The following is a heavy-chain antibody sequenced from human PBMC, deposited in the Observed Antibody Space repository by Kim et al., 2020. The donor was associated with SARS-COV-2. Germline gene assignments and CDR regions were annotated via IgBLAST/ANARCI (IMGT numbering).Heavy chain of an antibody. V-gene: IGHV4-34*01. Sequence: SETLSLTCAVYDGSFSGYYWSWIRQPPGKGLEWIGEINHSGSTNYNPSLKSRVTISVDTSKNQFSLKLSSVTAADTAVYYCARGRRGIVVVTAIRRSGAFDIWGQGTMVTVSS. CDR1: DGSFSGYY. CDR3: ARGRRGIVVVTAIRRSGAFDI. J-gene: IGHJ3*02. D-gene: IGHD2-21*02. CDR2: INHSGST.